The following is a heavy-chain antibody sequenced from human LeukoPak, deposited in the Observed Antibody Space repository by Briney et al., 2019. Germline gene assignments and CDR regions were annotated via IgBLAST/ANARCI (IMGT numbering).Heavy chain of an antibody. J-gene: IGHJ4*01. CDR2: IGISSGNT. V-gene: IGHV3-48*01. Sequence: GGSLRLSCAASGFSFIDYSMNWVRQAPGKGLEWISYIGISSGNTKYADSVKGRFTISRDKARNSLYLQMNSLRVEDTAVYYCARDHRYAFDNWGHGTLVTVPS. CDR1: GFSFIDYS. CDR3: ARDHRYAFDN. D-gene: IGHD5-12*01.